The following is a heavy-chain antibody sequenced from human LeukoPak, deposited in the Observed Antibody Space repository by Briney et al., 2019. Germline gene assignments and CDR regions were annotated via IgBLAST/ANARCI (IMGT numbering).Heavy chain of an antibody. CDR2: IIPILGIA. CDR3: ARDRGHGLDDP. V-gene: IGHV1-69*04. CDR1: GGTFSSYA. Sequence: SVKVSCKASGGTFSSYAISWVRQAPGQGLEWMGRIIPILGIANYAQKFQGRVTVAADKSTSTAYMELSSLRSEATAVYYCARDRGHGLDDPWGQGTLVTVSS. J-gene: IGHJ5*02.